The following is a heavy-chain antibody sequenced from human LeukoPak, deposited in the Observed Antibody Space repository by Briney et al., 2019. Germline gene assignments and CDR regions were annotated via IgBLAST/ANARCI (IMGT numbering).Heavy chain of an antibody. CDR3: AREGLYYDSSGYPLDY. CDR2: ISAYNGNT. Sequence: GASVKVSCKASGYTFTSYGISRVRQAPGQGLEWMGWISAYNGNTNYAQKLQGRVTMTTDTSTSTAYMELRSLRSEDTAVYYCAREGLYYDSSGYPLDYWGQGTLVTVSS. J-gene: IGHJ4*02. V-gene: IGHV1-18*01. D-gene: IGHD3-22*01. CDR1: GYTFTSYG.